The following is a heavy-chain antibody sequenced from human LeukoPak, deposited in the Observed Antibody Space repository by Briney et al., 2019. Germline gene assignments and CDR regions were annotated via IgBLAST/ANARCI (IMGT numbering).Heavy chain of an antibody. CDR2: INSDGSST. CDR1: GFTLSSYW. V-gene: IGHV3-74*01. Sequence: QPGGSLRLSCAASGFTLSSYWMHWVRQAPGKGLVWVSRINSDGSSTSYADSVKGRFTISRDNAKNTLYLQMNSLRAEDTAVYYCASHSYYDRTPLDYWGQGTLVTVSS. J-gene: IGHJ4*02. CDR3: ASHSYYDRTPLDY. D-gene: IGHD3-22*01.